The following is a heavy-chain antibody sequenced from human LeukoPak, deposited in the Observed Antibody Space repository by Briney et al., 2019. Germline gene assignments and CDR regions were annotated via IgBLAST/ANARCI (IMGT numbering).Heavy chain of an antibody. CDR1: GGSISSSNW. Sequence: TSGTLSLTCAVSGGSISSSNWWSWVRQPPGKGLEWIGEIYHSGSTNYNPSLKSRVTISVDKSKNQFSLKLSSVTAADTAVYYCARDRGGYTYSHDYWGQGTLVTVSS. CDR3: ARDRGGYTYSHDY. CDR2: IYHSGST. D-gene: IGHD5-18*01. J-gene: IGHJ4*02. V-gene: IGHV4-4*02.